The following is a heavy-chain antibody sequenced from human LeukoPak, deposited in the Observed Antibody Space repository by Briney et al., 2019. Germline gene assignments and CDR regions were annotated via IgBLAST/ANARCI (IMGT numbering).Heavy chain of an antibody. CDR1: GFTFSSYA. J-gene: IGHJ4*02. CDR2: ISGSGGST. D-gene: IGHD3-22*01. CDR3: ATSSRASSGYSSL. V-gene: IGHV3-23*01. Sequence: GGSLRLSCAASGFTFSSYAMSWVRQAPGKGLEWVSAISGSGGSTYYADSVRGRFTISRDNSKNTLYLQMNSLRAEDTAVYYCATSSRASSGYSSLWGQGTLVTVSS.